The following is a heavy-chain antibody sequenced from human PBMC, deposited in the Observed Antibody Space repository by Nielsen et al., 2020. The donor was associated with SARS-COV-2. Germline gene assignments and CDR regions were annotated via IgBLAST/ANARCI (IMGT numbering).Heavy chain of an antibody. CDR3: ATSSPQQLANWFDP. Sequence: GESLKISCAASGYTFTSYGISWVRQAPGKGLEWMGGFDPEDGETIYAQKFQGRVTMTEDTSTDTAYMELSSLRSEDTAVYYCATSSPQQLANWFDPWGQGTLVTVSS. J-gene: IGHJ5*02. V-gene: IGHV1-24*01. D-gene: IGHD6-13*01. CDR1: GYTFTSYG. CDR2: FDPEDGET.